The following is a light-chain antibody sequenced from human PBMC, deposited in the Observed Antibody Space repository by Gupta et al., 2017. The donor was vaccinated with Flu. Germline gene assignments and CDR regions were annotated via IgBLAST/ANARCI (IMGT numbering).Light chain of an antibody. Sequence: EIVLTQSPATLSLSPGERATLSCRASQIVSSYLAWYQQKPGQAHRLLIYDASNRATGIPARFSGSGSGTDFTLTISSLEPEDFAVYYCQQRSNWSLLFTFGPGTKVDIK. J-gene: IGKJ3*01. CDR1: QIVSSY. CDR2: DAS. CDR3: QQRSNWSLLFT. V-gene: IGKV3-11*01.